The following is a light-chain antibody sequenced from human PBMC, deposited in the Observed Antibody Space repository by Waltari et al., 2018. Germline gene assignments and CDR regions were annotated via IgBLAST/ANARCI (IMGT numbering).Light chain of an antibody. Sequence: IVVTQSPASLSVSPGERATLSCRASQSVSTKLGWYQQRPGQATRLLIYAASTRAIGIPARFSGGGSGTEFTLTISSLQSEDLGIYYCQQYEKWPTTFGQGTRLDSK. CDR1: QSVSTK. J-gene: IGKJ5*01. CDR2: AAS. CDR3: QQYEKWPTT. V-gene: IGKV3-15*01.